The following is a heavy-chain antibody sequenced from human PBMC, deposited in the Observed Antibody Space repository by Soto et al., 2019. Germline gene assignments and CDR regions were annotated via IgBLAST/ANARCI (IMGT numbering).Heavy chain of an antibody. V-gene: IGHV1-18*04. D-gene: IGHD5-12*01. J-gene: IGHJ4*02. CDR2: ISASTGNT. CDR1: GYTFTSYG. Sequence: QVQLVQSGAEVKKPGAPLMVSCKASGYTFTSYGINWVRQAPGQGLEWMGWISASTGNTNYAESVQGRVILTTDISTSTAYMELRSLTSTATAVYYCARSPRVIVAAKGTLDYWGQGTPVTVSS. CDR3: ARSPRVIVAAKGTLDY.